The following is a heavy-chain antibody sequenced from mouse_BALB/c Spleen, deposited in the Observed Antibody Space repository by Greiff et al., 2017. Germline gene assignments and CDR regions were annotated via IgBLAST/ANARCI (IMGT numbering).Heavy chain of an antibody. J-gene: IGHJ4*01. CDR3: ARGPYFAITTATGAMDY. Sequence: VQLQESGAELMKPGASVKISCKATGYTFSSYWIEWVKQRPGHGLEWIGEILPGSGSTNYNEKFKGKATFTADTSSNTAYMQLSSLTSEDSAVYYCARGPYFAITTATGAMDYWGQGTSVTVSS. V-gene: IGHV1-9*01. CDR1: GYTFSSYW. CDR2: ILPGSGST. D-gene: IGHD1-2*01.